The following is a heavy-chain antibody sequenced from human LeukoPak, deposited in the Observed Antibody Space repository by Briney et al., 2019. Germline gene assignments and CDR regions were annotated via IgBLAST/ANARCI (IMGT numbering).Heavy chain of an antibody. CDR3: ARGLGAAAH. CDR1: GGSFSGYY. V-gene: IGHV4-34*01. Sequence: KPSETLSLTCAVYGGSFSGYYWSWIRQPPGKGLEWIGEINHSGSTNYNPSLKRRVTISVDTSKNQFYLKLSSVTAADTAVYYCARGLGAAAHWGQGTLATVSS. J-gene: IGHJ4*02. D-gene: IGHD6-13*01. CDR2: INHSGST.